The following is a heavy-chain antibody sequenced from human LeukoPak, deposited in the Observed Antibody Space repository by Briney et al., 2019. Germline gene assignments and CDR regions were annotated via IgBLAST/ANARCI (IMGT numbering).Heavy chain of an antibody. CDR3: ARGERYSSGWYGEYYFDY. V-gene: IGHV4-39*01. CDR2: IYYRGST. Sequence: PSETLSLTCTVSGGSISSSSYYWGCIRQPPGKGLQWIGTIYYRGSTYYNPSLKSRVTISVDTSKNQFSLKLSSVTAADTAVYYCARGERYSSGWYGEYYFDYWGQGTLVTVSS. D-gene: IGHD6-19*01. CDR1: GGSISSSSYY. J-gene: IGHJ4*02.